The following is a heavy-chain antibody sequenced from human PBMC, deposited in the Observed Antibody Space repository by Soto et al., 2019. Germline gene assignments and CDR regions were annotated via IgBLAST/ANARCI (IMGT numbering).Heavy chain of an antibody. J-gene: IGHJ6*02. CDR1: GYTFTSYA. CDR3: ARDRDGDYDYYYGMDF. CDR2: INAGNGNT. Sequence: ASVKVSCKASGYTFTSYAMHWVRQAPGQRLEWMGWINAGNGNTKYSQKFQGRVTITRDTSASTAYMELSSLRSEDTAVYYCARDRDGDYDYYYGMDFWGQGITLTVSS. V-gene: IGHV1-3*01. D-gene: IGHD4-17*01.